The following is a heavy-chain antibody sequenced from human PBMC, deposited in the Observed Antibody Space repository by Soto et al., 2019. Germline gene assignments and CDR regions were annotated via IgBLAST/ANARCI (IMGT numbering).Heavy chain of an antibody. V-gene: IGHV1-18*01. J-gene: IGHJ6*02. D-gene: IGHD6-19*01. CDR2: ISGYNGNT. CDR3: SRFIMVGGWFDPNYYHGMAV. Sequence: QVQLVQSGAEVKKPGASVTVSCTTSGYTFSNYGLNWVRQAPGQGLEWMGWISGYNGNTNYAQTVQGRVTMTIDTSTGTVYMELRSLKSDDTAIYYCSRFIMVGGWFDPNYYHGMAVWGQGTTFTVSS. CDR1: GYTFSNYG.